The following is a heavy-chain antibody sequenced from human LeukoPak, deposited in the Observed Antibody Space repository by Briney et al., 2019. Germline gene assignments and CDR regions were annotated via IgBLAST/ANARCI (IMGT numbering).Heavy chain of an antibody. D-gene: IGHD6-19*01. V-gene: IGHV4-39*02. CDR3: ARVDSSGPIDH. CDR1: GGSISSGSYY. J-gene: IGHJ4*02. CDR2: IYYSGST. Sequence: SETLSLTCTVSGGSISSGSYYWGWIRQPPGKGLEWIGNIYYSGSTYDNPSFKSRVTISVDTSKNHFSLRLSSVTAADTAVYYCARVDSSGPIDHWGQGTLVTVSS.